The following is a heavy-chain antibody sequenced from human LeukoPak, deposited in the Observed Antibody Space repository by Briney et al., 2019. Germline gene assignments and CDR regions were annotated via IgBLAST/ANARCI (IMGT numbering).Heavy chain of an antibody. J-gene: IGHJ6*02. CDR2: VNLQGST. CDR1: GGFITSTNY. Sequence: PSETLSLTCVVSGGFITSTNYWTWVRQPPGKGLEWIGEVNLQGSTNYNPSLMGRVAISVDMSENHISLQLTSVTAADTAVYYCASTLSGQSRFFGGGGNYYYYGMDVWGQGTAVTVSS. V-gene: IGHV4-4*02. D-gene: IGHD3-16*01. CDR3: ASTLSGQSRFFGGGGNYYYYGMDV.